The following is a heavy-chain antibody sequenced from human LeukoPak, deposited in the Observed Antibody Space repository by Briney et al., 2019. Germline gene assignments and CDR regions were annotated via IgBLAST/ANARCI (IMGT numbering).Heavy chain of an antibody. D-gene: IGHD6-19*01. J-gene: IGHJ4*02. CDR1: GFTFDDYG. CDR3: ARSVAGSFDY. Sequence: RPGGSLRLSCAASGFTFDDYGLSWVRQAPGKGLEWVSGINWNGGSTGYADSVKGRFTISRDNAKNSVYLQMKSLRAEDTAVYYCARSVAGSFDYWGQGTLVTVSS. CDR2: INWNGGST. V-gene: IGHV3-20*04.